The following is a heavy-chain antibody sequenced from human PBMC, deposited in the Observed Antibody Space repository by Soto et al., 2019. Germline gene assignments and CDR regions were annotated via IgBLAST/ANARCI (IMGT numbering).Heavy chain of an antibody. V-gene: IGHV4-34*01. Sequence: SETLSLTCAVYGGSFSDYYWGWIRQPPGKGLEWIGEINHSGTTYYNPSLKTRVSLFLHTSENQFSLRLTSVTAADTAVYFCASLNYDYGRKYFDSWGHGTLVTVSS. D-gene: IGHD4-17*01. CDR2: INHSGTT. CDR3: ASLNYDYGRKYFDS. CDR1: GGSFSDYY. J-gene: IGHJ4*01.